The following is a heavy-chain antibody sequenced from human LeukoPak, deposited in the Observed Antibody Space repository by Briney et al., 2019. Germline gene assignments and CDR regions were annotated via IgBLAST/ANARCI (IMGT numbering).Heavy chain of an antibody. J-gene: IGHJ4*02. CDR2: IYYSGST. V-gene: IGHV4-61*01. CDR3: ARDILRNYFDY. CDR1: GGSVSSGSYY. Sequence: SETLSLTCTVSGGSVSSGSYYWSRLRQPPGKGLEWIGYIYYSGSTNYNPSLKSRVTISVDTSKNQFSLKLSSVTAADTAVYYCARDILRNYFDYWGQGTLVTVSS. D-gene: IGHD3-9*01.